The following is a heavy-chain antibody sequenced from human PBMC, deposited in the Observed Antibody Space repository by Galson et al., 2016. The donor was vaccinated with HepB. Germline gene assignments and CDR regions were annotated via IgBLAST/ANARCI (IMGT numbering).Heavy chain of an antibody. Sequence: SLRLSCAASGFTFSDHYMDWVRQAPGKGLEWVGRTRNKASSYSTEYAASVKGRFTISRDDSKNSLYLQMNSLKTEDTAIYYCARDSFTIFGVTPNWFDPWGQGTLVTVSS. V-gene: IGHV3-72*01. D-gene: IGHD3-3*01. CDR2: TRNKASSYST. CDR3: ARDSFTIFGVTPNWFDP. CDR1: GFTFSDHY. J-gene: IGHJ5*02.